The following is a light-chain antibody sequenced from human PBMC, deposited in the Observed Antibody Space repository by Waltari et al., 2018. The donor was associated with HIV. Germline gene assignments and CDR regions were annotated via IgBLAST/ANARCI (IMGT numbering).Light chain of an antibody. CDR3: QSGDNKLTSVF. V-gene: IGLV3-25*03. CDR2: KDT. CDR1: ALPTPS. J-gene: IGLJ2*01. Sequence: SSELTQPPSVSVSPGPTVGITCSGAALPTPSTSCYQQKPGQPPVLVMYKDTQRSSGTPERFSGSSSGTTVTLTITAVRAEDEAYYYCQSGDNKLTSVFFGGGTRLTVL.